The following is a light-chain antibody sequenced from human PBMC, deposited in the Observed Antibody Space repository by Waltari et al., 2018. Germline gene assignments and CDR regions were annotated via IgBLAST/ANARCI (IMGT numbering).Light chain of an antibody. J-gene: IGLJ2*01. CDR2: DKN. CDR3: HSRDASGVGGS. Sequence: SSELTQDPAVSVAMGQPVPIPCQGNVLRRYYSSWYPQRTGQAPILNMYDKNNRPSGVPDRFSGANADNTASWTITGAQAEDEASYYCHSRDASGVGGSFGGGTKLTVL. CDR1: VLRRYY. V-gene: IGLV3-19*01.